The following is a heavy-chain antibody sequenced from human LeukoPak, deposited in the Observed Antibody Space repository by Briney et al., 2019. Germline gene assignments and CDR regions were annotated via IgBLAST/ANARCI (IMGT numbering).Heavy chain of an antibody. D-gene: IGHD2-2*01. V-gene: IGHV4-30-4*01. J-gene: IGHJ4*02. CDR1: GGSISSGDFH. Sequence: MPSETLSLTCTVSGGSISSGDFHWSWIRQPPGKGLEWIGSIYDSGSIYYNPSLKSRVTISEDTSKNQFSPKLSSVTAADTAVYYCARRYCSTISCLPYDYWGQGTLVTVSS. CDR3: ARRYCSTISCLPYDY. CDR2: IYDSGSI.